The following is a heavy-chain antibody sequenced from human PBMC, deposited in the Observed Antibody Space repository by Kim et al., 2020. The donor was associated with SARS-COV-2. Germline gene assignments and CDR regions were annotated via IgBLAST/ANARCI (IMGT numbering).Heavy chain of an antibody. V-gene: IGHV4-34*01. J-gene: IGHJ3*02. D-gene: IGHD6-19*01. CDR1: GGSFSGYY. Sequence: SETLSLTCAVYGGSFSGYYWSWIRQPPGKGLEWIGEINHSGSTNYNPSLKSRVTISVDTSKNQFSLKLSSVTAADTAVYYCAREPTDYSSGWFDAFDIWGQGTMVTVSS. CDR3: AREPTDYSSGWFDAFDI. CDR2: INHSGST.